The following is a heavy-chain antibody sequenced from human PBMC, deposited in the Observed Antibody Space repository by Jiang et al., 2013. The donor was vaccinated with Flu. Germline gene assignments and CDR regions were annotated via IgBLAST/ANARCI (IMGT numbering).Heavy chain of an antibody. CDR1: GYSFTSYW. CDR3: ARLYYDFWSGYPEGVGYYYYYMDV. CDR2: IDPSDSYT. D-gene: IGHD3-3*01. J-gene: IGHJ6*03. Sequence: QLVESGAEVKKPGESLRISCKGSGYSFTSYWISWVRQMPGKGLEWMGRIDPSDSYTNYSPSFQGHVTISADKSISTAYLQWSSLKASDTAMYYCARLYYDFWSGYPEGVGYYYYYMDVWGKGTTVTVSS. V-gene: IGHV5-10-1*03.